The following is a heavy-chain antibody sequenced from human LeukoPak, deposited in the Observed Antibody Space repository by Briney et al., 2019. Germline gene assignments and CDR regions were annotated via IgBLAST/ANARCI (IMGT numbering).Heavy chain of an antibody. CDR2: INPNSGGT. Sequence: ASVKVSCKASGYTFTGYYMHWVRQAPGQGLEWMGWINPNSGGTNYAQKFQGRVTMTRDTSISTAYMELSRLRSDDTAVYYCARVGGSSWQLPFDYWGQGTLVTVSS. V-gene: IGHV1-2*02. D-gene: IGHD6-13*01. CDR3: ARVGGSSWQLPFDY. J-gene: IGHJ4*02. CDR1: GYTFTGYY.